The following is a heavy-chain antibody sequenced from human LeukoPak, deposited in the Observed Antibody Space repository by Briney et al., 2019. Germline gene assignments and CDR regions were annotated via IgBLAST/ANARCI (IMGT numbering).Heavy chain of an antibody. CDR1: GGSISSGGYY. D-gene: IGHD3-22*01. V-gene: IGHV4-30-2*01. CDR2: IYHSGST. Sequence: SETLSLTCTVSGGSISSGGYYWSWIRQPPGKGLEWIGYIYHSGSTYYNPSLKSRVTISVDRSKNQFSLQLNSVTPEDTAVYYCARVETYYYDSSGYHFFDYWGQGILVTVSS. J-gene: IGHJ4*02. CDR3: ARVETYYYDSSGYHFFDY.